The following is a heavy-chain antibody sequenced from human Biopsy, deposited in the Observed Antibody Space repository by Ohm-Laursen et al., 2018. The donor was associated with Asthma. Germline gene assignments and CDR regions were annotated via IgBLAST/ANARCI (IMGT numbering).Heavy chain of an antibody. V-gene: IGHV1-69*13. CDR3: ARKAGSCISRTCYSLDF. CDR1: GGTFNTYV. CDR2: VNSVFGTT. J-gene: IGHJ4*02. D-gene: IGHD2-2*01. Sequence: SVKVSCKSLGGTFNTYVIGWVRQAPGQGLEWMGGVNSVFGTTTYPQKFQDRATITADDSTSTVYMELSSLRSEDTAVYYCARKAGSCISRTCYSLDFWGQGTLVTVSS.